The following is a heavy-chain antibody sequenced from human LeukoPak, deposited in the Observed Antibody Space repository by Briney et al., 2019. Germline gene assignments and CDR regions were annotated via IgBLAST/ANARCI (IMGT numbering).Heavy chain of an antibody. D-gene: IGHD6-19*01. CDR3: AADPYIRSSGWFGYFDY. CDR2: IRYDGSNK. Sequence: PGGSLRLSCAASGFTFSSYGMHWVRQAPGKGLEWVAFIRYDGSNKYYADSVKGRFTISRDNSKNTLYLQMNSLRAEDTAVYYCAADPYIRSSGWFGYFDYWGQGTLVTVSS. CDR1: GFTFSSYG. J-gene: IGHJ4*02. V-gene: IGHV3-30*02.